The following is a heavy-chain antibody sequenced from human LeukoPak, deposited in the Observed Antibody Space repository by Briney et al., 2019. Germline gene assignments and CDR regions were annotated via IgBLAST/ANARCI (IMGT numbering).Heavy chain of an antibody. J-gene: IGHJ4*02. V-gene: IGHV4-4*07. CDR1: GGSISSYY. CDR3: ARNIEYVFGSGYCFDY. CDR2: IYTSGST. Sequence: YPSETLSLTCTVSGGSISSYYWSWIRQPAGKGLEWIGRIYTSGSTNYNPSLKSRVTMSVDTSKNQFSLKLSSVTAADTAVYYCARNIEYVFGSGYCFDYWGQEPLVTVSA. D-gene: IGHD3-3*01.